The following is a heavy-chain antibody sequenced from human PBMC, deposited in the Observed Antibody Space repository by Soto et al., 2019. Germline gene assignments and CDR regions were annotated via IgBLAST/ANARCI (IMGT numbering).Heavy chain of an antibody. D-gene: IGHD1-26*01. CDR1: GFTFSTYG. CDR2: MGNDGITT. J-gene: IGHJ3*02. V-gene: IGHV3-30*18. Sequence: QVQLVESGGGVVQPGRSLRLSCAASGFTFSTYGMHWVRQAPGKGLEWVAVMGNDGITTFYADSVKGRFTISRDNSKNTLFLQMNSLRVDDTAVYYCAKEFHWELHAFDIWGQGTMVTVSS. CDR3: AKEFHWELHAFDI.